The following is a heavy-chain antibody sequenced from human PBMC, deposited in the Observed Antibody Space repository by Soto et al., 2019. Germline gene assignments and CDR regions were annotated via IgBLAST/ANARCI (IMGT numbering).Heavy chain of an antibody. D-gene: IGHD5-12*01. V-gene: IGHV3-15*01. CDR3: TTVDVDIVATKWDDFDV. CDR1: GFTFSNAW. J-gene: IGHJ3*01. Sequence: GGSLRLSCAASGFTFSNAWMSWVRQAPGKGLEWVGRIKRKTDGVATDYAVPVKGRFTISRDDSKNTLYLQMNSLKTEETAVNYCTTVDVDIVATKWDDFDVWCHGTMVTVAS. CDR2: IKRKTDGVAT.